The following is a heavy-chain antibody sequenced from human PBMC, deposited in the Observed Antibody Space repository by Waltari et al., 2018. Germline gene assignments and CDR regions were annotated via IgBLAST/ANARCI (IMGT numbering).Heavy chain of an antibody. D-gene: IGHD1-26*01. CDR2: INSDGSAT. CDR3: VRGMVRAVGFDF. V-gene: IGHV3-74*01. Sequence: EVQLVESGGGLVQPGGSLRLSCEASGFSFSNHWFHWVRQAPGKGLVWVSCINSDGSATCYADSVKGRFTISRDDAKNTLYLQMNSLRAEDTAVYYCVRGMVRAVGFDFWGQGTLVTVSS. J-gene: IGHJ4*02. CDR1: GFSFSNHW.